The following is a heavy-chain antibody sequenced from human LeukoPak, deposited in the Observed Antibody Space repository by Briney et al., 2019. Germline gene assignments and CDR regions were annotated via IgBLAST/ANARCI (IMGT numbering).Heavy chain of an antibody. Sequence: PSETLSLTCTVSGGSISSGNYYWSWIRQPAGKGLEWIGRIYSSGSTNYNPSLKSRVTISPDTSKNQFSLKLTSVTAADTAVYYCARDAPRTWFDPWGQGTLVTVSS. V-gene: IGHV4-61*02. CDR2: IYSSGST. CDR1: GGSISSGNYY. CDR3: ARDAPRTWFDP. J-gene: IGHJ5*02.